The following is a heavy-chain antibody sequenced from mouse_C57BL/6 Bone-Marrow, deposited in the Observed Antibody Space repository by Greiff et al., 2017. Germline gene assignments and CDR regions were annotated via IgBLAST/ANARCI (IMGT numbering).Heavy chain of an antibody. CDR3: APTAQATSWFAY. D-gene: IGHD3-2*02. CDR1: GYTFTSYW. CDR2: IHPSDSDT. J-gene: IGHJ3*01. V-gene: IGHV1-74*01. Sequence: QVQLQQPGAELVKPGASVKVSCKASGYTFTSYWMHWVKQRPGQGLEWIGRIHPSDSDTNYNQKFKGKATLTVDKSSSTAYMHLSSLTSEDSAVYYCAPTAQATSWFAYWGQGTLVTVSA.